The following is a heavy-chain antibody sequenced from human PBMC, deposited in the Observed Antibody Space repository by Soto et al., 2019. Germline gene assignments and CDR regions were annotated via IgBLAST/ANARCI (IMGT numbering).Heavy chain of an antibody. CDR2: IYYSGST. D-gene: IGHD3-22*01. V-gene: IGHV4-59*06. CDR1: GGSISSYY. Sequence: SETLSLTCTVSGGSISSYYWSWIRQHPGKGLEWIGYIYYSGSTYYNPSLKSRVTISVDTSKNQFSLKLSSVTAADTAVYYCATYDSSDYYSGSPIGWFDPWGQGTLVTVSS. CDR3: ATYDSSDYYSGSPIGWFDP. J-gene: IGHJ5*02.